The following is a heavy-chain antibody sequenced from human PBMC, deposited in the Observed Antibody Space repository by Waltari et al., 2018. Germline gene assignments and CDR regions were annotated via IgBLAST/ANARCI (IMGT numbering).Heavy chain of an antibody. Sequence: QVQLQESGPGLVKPSETLSLTCAVSGYSISSGYSWGWIRQPPGKGLEWIGSIYHSGSTYYNPSLKSRVTISVDTSKNQFSLKLSSVTAADTAVYYCASMGRDDAFDIWGQGTMVTVSS. CDR1: GYSISSGYS. V-gene: IGHV4-38-2*01. D-gene: IGHD3-10*01. J-gene: IGHJ3*02. CDR2: IYHSGST. CDR3: ASMGRDDAFDI.